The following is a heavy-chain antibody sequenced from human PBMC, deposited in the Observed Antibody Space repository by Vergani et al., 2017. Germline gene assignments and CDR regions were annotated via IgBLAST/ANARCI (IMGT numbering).Heavy chain of an antibody. D-gene: IGHD6-19*01. CDR3: AKDLGSGWYPTISYYFDY. J-gene: IGHJ4*02. V-gene: IGHV3-11*05. Sequence: QVQLVESGGGLVKPGGSLRLSCAASGFTFSDYYMSWIRQAPGKGLEWVSYISSSSSYTNYADSVKGRFTISRDNAKNSLYLQMNSLRAEDTAVYYCAKDLGSGWYPTISYYFDYWGQGTLVTVSS. CDR2: ISSSSSYT. CDR1: GFTFSDYY.